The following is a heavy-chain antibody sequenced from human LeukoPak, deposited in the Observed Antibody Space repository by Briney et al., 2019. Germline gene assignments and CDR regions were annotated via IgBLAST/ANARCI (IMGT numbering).Heavy chain of an antibody. CDR2: IIPIFGTA. Sequence: SVKVSCKASGGTFSRYAINWVRQAPGQGLEWMGGIIPIFGTANYAQKFQGRVTITADESASTAYMELSSLRSDDTAVYYCARINYYDSSGYVTWGADFDYWGQGTLVTVSS. CDR3: ARINYYDSSGYVTWGADFDY. D-gene: IGHD3-22*01. V-gene: IGHV1-69*13. CDR1: GGTFSRYA. J-gene: IGHJ4*02.